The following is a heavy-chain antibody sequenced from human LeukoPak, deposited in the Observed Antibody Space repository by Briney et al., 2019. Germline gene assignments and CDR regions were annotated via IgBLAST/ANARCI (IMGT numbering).Heavy chain of an antibody. D-gene: IGHD6-19*01. CDR3: AKPYSSGWYSYFDH. CDR2: ISGSGGST. V-gene: IGHV3-23*01. CDR1: GFTFSSYA. J-gene: IGHJ4*02. Sequence: GGSLRLSCAASGFTFSSYAMSWVRQAPGKGLEWVSAISGSGGSTYYADSVKGRFTISRDNSKNTLYLQMNSLRAEDTAVYSCAKPYSSGWYSYFDHWGQGTLVTVSS.